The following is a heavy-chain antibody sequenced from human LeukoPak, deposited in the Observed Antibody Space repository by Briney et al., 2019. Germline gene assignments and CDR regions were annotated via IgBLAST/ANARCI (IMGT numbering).Heavy chain of an antibody. CDR1: GFTFSSYW. Sequence: GGSLRLSCAASGFTFSSYWMSWVRQAPGKGLEWVANIKQDGSEKYYVDSVKGRFTISRDNAKNSLYLQMNSLGAEDTAVYYCARDTYYYDSSGYSLWFDPWGQGTLVTVSS. D-gene: IGHD3-22*01. CDR2: IKQDGSEK. J-gene: IGHJ5*02. CDR3: ARDTYYYDSSGYSLWFDP. V-gene: IGHV3-7*01.